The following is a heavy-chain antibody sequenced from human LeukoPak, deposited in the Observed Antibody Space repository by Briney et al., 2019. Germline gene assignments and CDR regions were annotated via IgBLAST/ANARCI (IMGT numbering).Heavy chain of an antibody. V-gene: IGHV1-2*06. Sequence: ASVKVSCKASGYTFTDYWMHWVRQAPGQGLEWVGRIHPNGGGTDYAQKFQGRVTVTRDTSISTTYMELSSLTSDDTAVYHCARDPYPAGDHWGQGTLVTVSS. J-gene: IGHJ4*02. CDR3: ARDPYPAGDH. D-gene: IGHD3-10*01. CDR1: GYTFTDYW. CDR2: IHPNGGGT.